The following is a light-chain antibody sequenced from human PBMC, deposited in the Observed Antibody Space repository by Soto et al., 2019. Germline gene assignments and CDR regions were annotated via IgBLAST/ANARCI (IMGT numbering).Light chain of an antibody. CDR1: QTISSW. CDR3: QQYNSYPWT. CDR2: AAS. J-gene: IGKJ1*01. Sequence: EIQITQAPSTLSGSVGYRVTITCRASQTISSWLAWYQQKPGKVPKLLIYAASTLQSGVPSRFSGSGSGTEFTLTISSLQPDDFATYYCQQYNSYPWTFGQGTKVDI. V-gene: IGKV1-5*01.